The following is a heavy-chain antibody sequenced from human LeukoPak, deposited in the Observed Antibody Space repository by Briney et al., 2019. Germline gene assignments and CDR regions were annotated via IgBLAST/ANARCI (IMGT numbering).Heavy chain of an antibody. D-gene: IGHD5-18*01. CDR2: ISNDGSKK. CDR3: AKDRYSYAFEYSDS. Sequence: GGSLRLSCAAFGFTFRTYAMNWVRQAPGKGLDWVAVISNDGSKKYYADSVKGRFTISRDNSKNTLSLQVSSLRTEDTAVYYCAKDRYSYAFEYSDSWGQGTLVTVSS. CDR1: GFTFRTYA. V-gene: IGHV3-30*18. J-gene: IGHJ4*02.